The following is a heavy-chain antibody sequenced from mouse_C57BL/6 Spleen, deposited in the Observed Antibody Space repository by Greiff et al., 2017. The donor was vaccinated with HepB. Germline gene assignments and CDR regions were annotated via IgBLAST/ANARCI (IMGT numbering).Heavy chain of an antibody. CDR2: ISSGGDYI. V-gene: IGHV5-9-1*02. Sequence: EVHLVESGEGLVKPGGSLKLSCAASGFTFSSYAMSWVRQTPEKRLEWVAYISSGGDYIYYADTVKGRFTISRDNARNTLYLQMSSLKSEDTAMYYCTREGGYGSSLYFDYWGQGTTLTVSS. CDR3: TREGGYGSSLYFDY. D-gene: IGHD1-1*01. J-gene: IGHJ2*01. CDR1: GFTFSSYA.